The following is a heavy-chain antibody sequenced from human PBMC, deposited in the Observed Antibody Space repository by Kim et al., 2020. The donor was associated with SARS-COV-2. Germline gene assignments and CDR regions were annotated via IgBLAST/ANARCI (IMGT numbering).Heavy chain of an antibody. CDR2: ISAYNGNT. CDR1: GYTFTSYG. J-gene: IGHJ4*02. D-gene: IGHD2-21*02. CDR3: SRNSIVVVTAYPDY. V-gene: IGHV1-18*04. Sequence: ASVKVSCKASGYTFTSYGISWVRQAPGQGLEWMGWISAYNGNTNYAQKLQGRVTMTTDTSTSTAYMELRILRSDDTAVYYCSRNSIVVVTAYPDYWGQGTLVTVSS.